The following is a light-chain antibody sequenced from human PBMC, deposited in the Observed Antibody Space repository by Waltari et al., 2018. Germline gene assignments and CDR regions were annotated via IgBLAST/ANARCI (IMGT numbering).Light chain of an antibody. CDR1: SRDVGSHDF. CDR2: EAF. CDR3: CSYAGRGGL. Sequence: QSALTQPASVSGSPGQSITISCTGTSRDVGSHDFVSWYQQHPGKVPKLMIYEAFKRPSGVSDRFSGSKSGTTASLTISGLQAEDEADYYCCSYAGRGGLFGGGTKLTVL. V-gene: IGLV2-23*01. J-gene: IGLJ2*01.